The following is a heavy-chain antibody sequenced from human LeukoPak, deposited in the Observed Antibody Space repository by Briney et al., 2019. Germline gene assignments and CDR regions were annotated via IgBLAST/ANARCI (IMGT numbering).Heavy chain of an antibody. CDR2: MNPNSGAT. CDR1: GYTFTSYD. J-gene: IGHJ4*02. V-gene: IGHV1-8*01. Sequence: ASVKVSCKASGYTFTSYDFNWLRQATGQGPEWMGWMNPNSGATGYAQKFQGRVTMTRSASINTAYMELTNLRSEDTAVYYCARDMRYSGSYYGYWGQGTLVTVSS. D-gene: IGHD1-26*01. CDR3: ARDMRYSGSYYGY.